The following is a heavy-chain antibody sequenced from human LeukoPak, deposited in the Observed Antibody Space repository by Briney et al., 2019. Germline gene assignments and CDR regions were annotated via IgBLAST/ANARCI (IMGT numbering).Heavy chain of an antibody. CDR2: IDTNTGTP. Sequence: ASVKVSCKASGYTFTRFDMNWVRQAPGQGLEWMGWIDTNTGTPTYVQGFTGRFVFSLDTSVSTAYLQWSSLKASDTAMYYCARPLGYYYGSGSQDDAFDIWGQGTMVTVSS. D-gene: IGHD3-10*01. CDR1: GYTFTRFD. V-gene: IGHV7-4-1*02. CDR3: ARPLGYYYGSGSQDDAFDI. J-gene: IGHJ3*02.